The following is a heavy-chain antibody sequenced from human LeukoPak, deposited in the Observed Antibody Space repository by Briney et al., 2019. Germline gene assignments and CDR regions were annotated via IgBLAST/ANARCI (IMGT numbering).Heavy chain of an antibody. V-gene: IGHV3-9*01. CDR2: ISWNSGSI. D-gene: IGHD3-10*01. Sequence: PGGSLRLSCAASGFTFDDYAMHWVRQAPGKGLEWVSGISWNSGSIGYADSVKGRFTISRDNAKNSLYLQMNSLRAVDTALYYCAKDFYYGSGNFFDYWGQGTLVTVSS. CDR3: AKDFYYGSGNFFDY. J-gene: IGHJ4*02. CDR1: GFTFDDYA.